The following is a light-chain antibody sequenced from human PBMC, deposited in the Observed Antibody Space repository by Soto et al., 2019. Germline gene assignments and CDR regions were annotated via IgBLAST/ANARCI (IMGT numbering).Light chain of an antibody. CDR1: NSDIGNHNL. J-gene: IGLJ1*01. CDR3: CSYAGSSTLYV. Sequence: SALTQPASVSGSPGRWISISCTGTNSDIGNHNLVSWYQLHAGKAPKLMIYDVTKRPSGVSNRFSGSKSGNTASLTISGLQAEDEADYYCCSYAGSSTLYVFGTGTKVTVL. V-gene: IGLV2-23*02. CDR2: DVT.